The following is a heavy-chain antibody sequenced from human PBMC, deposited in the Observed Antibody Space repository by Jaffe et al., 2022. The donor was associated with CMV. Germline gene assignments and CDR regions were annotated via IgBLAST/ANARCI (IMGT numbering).Heavy chain of an antibody. J-gene: IGHJ2*01. D-gene: IGHD4-17*01. CDR3: ATTWADYGGNSVEYFDL. V-gene: IGHV4-4*07. CDR2: IYTSGST. CDR1: GGSISSYY. Sequence: QVQLQESGPGLVKPSETLSLTCTVSGGSISSYYWSWIRQPAGKGLEWIGRIYTSGSTNYNPSLKSRVTMSVDTSKNQFSLKLSSVTAADTAVYYCATTWADYGGNSVEYFDLWGRGTLVTVSS.